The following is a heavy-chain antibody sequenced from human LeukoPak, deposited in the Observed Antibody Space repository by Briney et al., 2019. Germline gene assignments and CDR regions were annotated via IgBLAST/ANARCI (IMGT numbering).Heavy chain of an antibody. CDR2: INSAGST. CDR1: GFTFSSYA. V-gene: IGHV3-23*01. D-gene: IGHD4-17*01. CDR3: AKDQNTVATAPFDY. J-gene: IGHJ4*02. Sequence: GGSLRLSCAASGFTFSSYAMSWVRQAPGKGLEWVSAINSAGSTYYGDSVRGRFTISRDNSKNVLHLRMNSLRAEDTALYYCAKDQNTVATAPFDYWGLGTLVTVSS.